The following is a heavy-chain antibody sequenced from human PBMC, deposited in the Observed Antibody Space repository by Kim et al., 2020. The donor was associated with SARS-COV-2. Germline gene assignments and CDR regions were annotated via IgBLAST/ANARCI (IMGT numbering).Heavy chain of an antibody. CDR1: GFTFDDYT. D-gene: IGHD6-6*01. V-gene: IGHV3-43*01. Sequence: GGSLRLSCAASGFTFDDYTMHWVRQAPGKGLEWVSLISWDGGSTYYADSVKGRFTITRDNSKNSLYLQMNSLRTEDTALYYCAKVRQQLVFYGMDVWGQGTTVTGSS. CDR2: ISWDGGST. J-gene: IGHJ6*02. CDR3: AKVRQQLVFYGMDV.